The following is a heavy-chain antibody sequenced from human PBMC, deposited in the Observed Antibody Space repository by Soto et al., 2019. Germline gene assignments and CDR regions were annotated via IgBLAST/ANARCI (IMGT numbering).Heavy chain of an antibody. Sequence: GSLRLSCAASGFTFSSYSMNWVRQAPGKGLEWVSYISSSSRTIYYADSVKGRFTISRDNAKNSLYLQMNSLRAEDTAVYYCARDLNLGSFDYWGQGTLVTVSS. J-gene: IGHJ4*02. CDR1: GFTFSSYS. V-gene: IGHV3-48*01. CDR3: ARDLNLGSFDY. CDR2: ISSSSRTI.